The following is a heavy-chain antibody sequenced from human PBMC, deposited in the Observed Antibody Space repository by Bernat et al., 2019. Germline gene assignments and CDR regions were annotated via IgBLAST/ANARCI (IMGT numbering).Heavy chain of an antibody. Sequence: ECGGDGVQPGGSLRLCCAASGFTFSSYAMTWVRQAPGKGLEWVSAVSVNGGGTYYADSVRGRFTISRDDSKNTLHLQMNSLRVDDTAIYYCAKETPNSNNFITLDYWGQGTLVTVSS. CDR1: GFTFSSYA. CDR2: VSVNGGGT. J-gene: IGHJ4*02. CDR3: AKETPNSNNFITLDY. D-gene: IGHD1-1*01. V-gene: IGHV3-23*01.